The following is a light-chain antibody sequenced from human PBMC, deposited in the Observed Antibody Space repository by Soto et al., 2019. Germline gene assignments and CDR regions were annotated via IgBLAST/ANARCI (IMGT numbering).Light chain of an antibody. V-gene: IGLV2-14*01. CDR1: SSDVGGYNY. CDR3: SSYTSSSTSVV. Sequence: QSVLTQPASVSGSPGQSITISCTGTSSDVGGYNYVSWYQQHPGKAPKLMIYDVSKRPSGVSNRFSGSKSGNTASLTISGLQAEEESDYYCSSYTSSSTSVVFGGGTKVTVL. J-gene: IGLJ3*02. CDR2: DVS.